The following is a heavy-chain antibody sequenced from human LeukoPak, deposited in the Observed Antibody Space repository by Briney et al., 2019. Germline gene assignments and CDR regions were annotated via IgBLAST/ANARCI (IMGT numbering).Heavy chain of an antibody. CDR3: ARGPGGSYDFWSGYQQDNWFDP. D-gene: IGHD3-3*01. CDR1: GFTFSDYY. V-gene: IGHV3-11*01. Sequence: GGSLRLSCAASGFTFSDYYMSWIRQAPGKGLEWVSYISSSGSTIYYADSVKGRFTISRDNAKNSLYLQMNSLRAEDTAVYYCARGPGGSYDFWSGYQQDNWFDPWGQGTLVTVPS. J-gene: IGHJ5*02. CDR2: ISSSGSTI.